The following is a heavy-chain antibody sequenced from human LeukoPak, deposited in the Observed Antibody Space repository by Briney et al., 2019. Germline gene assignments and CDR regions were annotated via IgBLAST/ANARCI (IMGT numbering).Heavy chain of an antibody. D-gene: IGHD3-22*01. Sequence: GGSLRLSCAASGFPFSSYGMHWVRPAPGKGLEWVAVIWYDGSNKYYADSVKGRFTISRDNSKSTLYLQMNSLRAEDTAVYYCARDSSSGCFDYWGQGTLVTVSS. V-gene: IGHV3-33*01. CDR3: ARDSSSGCFDY. CDR1: GFPFSSYG. CDR2: IWYDGSNK. J-gene: IGHJ4*02.